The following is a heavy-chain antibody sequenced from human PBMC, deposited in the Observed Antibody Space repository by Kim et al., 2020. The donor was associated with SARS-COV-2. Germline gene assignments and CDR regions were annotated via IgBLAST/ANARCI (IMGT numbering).Heavy chain of an antibody. CDR2: INTNTGNP. CDR3: ARTASGNERTNRWPFDI. CDR1: GYTFTSYA. Sequence: ASVKVSCKASGYTFTSYAMNWVRQAPGQGLEWMGWINTNTGNPTYAQGFTGRFVFSLDTSVSTAYLQISSLKAEDTAVYYCARTASGNERTNRWPFDICGQGTMVTVSS. D-gene: IGHD1-1*01. J-gene: IGHJ3*02. V-gene: IGHV7-4-1*02.